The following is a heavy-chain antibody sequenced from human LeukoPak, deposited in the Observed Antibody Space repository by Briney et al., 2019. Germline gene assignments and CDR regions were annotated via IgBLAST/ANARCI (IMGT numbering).Heavy chain of an antibody. D-gene: IGHD3-3*01. Sequence: SETLSLTCAVYGGSFSGYYWSWIRQPPGKGLEWIGEINHSGSTNYNPSLKSRVTISVDTSKNQFSLKLSSATAADTAVYYCARGRVRSFGVVIPFFDYWGQGTLVTVSS. V-gene: IGHV4-34*01. CDR1: GGSFSGYY. CDR3: ARGRVRSFGVVIPFFDY. CDR2: INHSGST. J-gene: IGHJ4*02.